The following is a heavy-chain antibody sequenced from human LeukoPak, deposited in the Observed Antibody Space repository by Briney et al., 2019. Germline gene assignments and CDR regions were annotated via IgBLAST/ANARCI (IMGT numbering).Heavy chain of an antibody. CDR1: GYTFTDYY. CDR2: INPNSGGT. V-gene: IGHV1-2*02. Sequence: GASVKVSCKASGYTFTDYYMHWVRQAPGQGLEWMGWINPNSGGTNYAQKFQGRVTMTRDTSISTAYMELSRLRSDDTAVYYCARDFRSGYSYGYLGWFDPWGQGTLVTVSS. D-gene: IGHD5-18*01. CDR3: ARDFRSGYSYGYLGWFDP. J-gene: IGHJ5*02.